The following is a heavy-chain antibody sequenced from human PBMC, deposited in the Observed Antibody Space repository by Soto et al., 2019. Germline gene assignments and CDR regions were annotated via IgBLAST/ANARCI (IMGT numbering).Heavy chain of an antibody. CDR3: ARGLGASGWSTFDF. V-gene: IGHV4-61*03. J-gene: IGHJ4*02. CDR1: GGSISSGGYY. D-gene: IGHD6-19*01. Sequence: PSETLSLTCTVSGGSISSGGYYWSWIRQHPGKGLEWIGYIYYSGSTNYNPSLKSRVTISLDTSKNHFSLKLSSVTAADTAVYYCARGLGASGWSTFDFWGQGTLVTVS. CDR2: IYYSGST.